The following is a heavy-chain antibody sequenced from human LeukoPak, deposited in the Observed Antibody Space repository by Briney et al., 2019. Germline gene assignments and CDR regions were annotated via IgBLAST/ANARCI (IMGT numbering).Heavy chain of an antibody. J-gene: IGHJ3*02. V-gene: IGHV4-34*01. CDR3: ARDRAVTTPRSFWQLVVKRGDAFDI. CDR1: GGSFSGYY. CDR2: INHSGST. Sequence: SETLSLTCAVYGGSFSGYYWSWIRQPPGKGLEWIGEINHSGSTNYNPSLKSRVTISVDTSKNQFSLKLSSVTAADTAVYYCARDRAVTTPRSFWQLVVKRGDAFDIWGQGTMVTVSS. D-gene: IGHD6-6*01.